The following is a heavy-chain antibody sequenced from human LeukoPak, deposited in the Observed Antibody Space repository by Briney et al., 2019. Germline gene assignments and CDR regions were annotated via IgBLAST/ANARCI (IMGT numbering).Heavy chain of an antibody. D-gene: IGHD3-10*01. CDR3: ARDVQDEYGSGSYYFDY. V-gene: IGHV4-30-2*01. CDR2: IYHSGST. Sequence: PSETLSLTCAVSGGSISSGGYSWSWIRQPPGKGLEWIVYIYHSGSTYYNPSLKSRVTISVDRSKNQFSLKLSSVTAADTAVYYCARDVQDEYGSGSYYFDYWGQGTLVTVSS. CDR1: GGSISSGGYS. J-gene: IGHJ4*02.